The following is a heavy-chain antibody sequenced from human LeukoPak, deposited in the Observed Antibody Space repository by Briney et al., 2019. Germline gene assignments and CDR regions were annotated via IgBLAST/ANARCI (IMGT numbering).Heavy chain of an antibody. CDR3: AKDFRIAAAGTGGFDY. J-gene: IGHJ4*02. D-gene: IGHD6-13*01. CDR1: GFTFSSYG. V-gene: IGHV3-30*18. CDR2: ISYDGRNK. Sequence: PGGSLRLSCAASGFTFSSYGMHWVRQAPGKGLEWVAVISYDGRNKYYADSVKGRFTICRDNSKNTLYLQMNSLRAEDTAVYYCAKDFRIAAAGTGGFDYWGQGTLVTVSS.